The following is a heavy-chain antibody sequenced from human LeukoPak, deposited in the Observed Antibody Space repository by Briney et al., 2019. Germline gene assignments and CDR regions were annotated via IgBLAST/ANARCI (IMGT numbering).Heavy chain of an antibody. V-gene: IGHV1-69*13. Sequence: SVKVSCKASGGTFISYAISWVRQAPGQGLEWMGGIIPIFGTAKYAQKFQGRITITADVSTRIAYMELSSLRSEDTAVYYCASVGSGSYPFDYWGQGTLVTVAS. CDR1: GGTFISYA. D-gene: IGHD3-10*01. CDR3: ASVGSGSYPFDY. J-gene: IGHJ4*02. CDR2: IIPIFGTA.